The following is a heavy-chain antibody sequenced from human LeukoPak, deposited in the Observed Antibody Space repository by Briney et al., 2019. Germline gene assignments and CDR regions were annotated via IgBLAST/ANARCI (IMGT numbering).Heavy chain of an antibody. CDR1: GDSVSSNGAA. D-gene: IGHD6-19*01. CDR2: TYYRSKWYN. CDR3: ARDQPNSGRYAVGWFDY. V-gene: IGHV6-1*01. Sequence: SQTLSLTCAISGDSVSSNGAAWNWIRQSPSRGLEWLGRTYYRSKWYNDYAVSVKSRITINPDTSKNQFSLQLNSVTPEDTAVYYCARDQPNSGRYAVGWFDYWGQGTLVTVSS. J-gene: IGHJ4*02.